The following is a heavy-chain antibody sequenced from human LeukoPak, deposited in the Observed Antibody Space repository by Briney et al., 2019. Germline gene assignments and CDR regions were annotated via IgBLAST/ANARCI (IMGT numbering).Heavy chain of an antibody. Sequence: PGRSLRLSCTASGFTFGDYAMSWVRQAPGKGLEWVGFIRSKAYGGTTEYAASVKGRFTISRDDSKSIAYLQMNSLKTEDTAVYYCTRRYCSGGSCYSFDYWGQGTLVTVSS. J-gene: IGHJ4*02. D-gene: IGHD2-15*01. V-gene: IGHV3-49*04. CDR2: IRSKAYGGTT. CDR1: GFTFGDYA. CDR3: TRRYCSGGSCYSFDY.